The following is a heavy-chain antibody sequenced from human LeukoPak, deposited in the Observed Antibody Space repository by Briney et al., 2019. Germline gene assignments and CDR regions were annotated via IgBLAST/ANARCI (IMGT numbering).Heavy chain of an antibody. V-gene: IGHV3-23*01. J-gene: IGHJ4*02. CDR3: AKAHVQWELLGGVGY. CDR1: GFIFSSYA. Sequence: GGSLRLSCAASGFIFSSYAMSWVRQAPGKGLEWVSAISGSGGSTYYADSVKGRFTISRDNSKNTLYLQMNSLRAEDTAVYYCAKAHVQWELLGGVGYWGQGTLVTVSS. D-gene: IGHD1-26*01. CDR2: ISGSGGST.